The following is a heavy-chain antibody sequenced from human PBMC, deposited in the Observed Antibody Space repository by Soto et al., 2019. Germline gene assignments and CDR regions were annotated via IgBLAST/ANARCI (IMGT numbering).Heavy chain of an antibody. D-gene: IGHD2-15*01. CDR1: GGTFSSYT. Sequence: QVQLVQSGAEVKKPGSSVKVSCKASGGTFSSYTISWVRQAPGQGREWMGRIIPILGIANYAQKFQGRVTITADKSTSTAYMELSSLRSEDTAVYYGASDRPPGDIVVVVAAKGFDIWGQGTMVTVSS. V-gene: IGHV1-69*02. CDR3: ASDRPPGDIVVVVAAKGFDI. CDR2: IIPILGIA. J-gene: IGHJ3*02.